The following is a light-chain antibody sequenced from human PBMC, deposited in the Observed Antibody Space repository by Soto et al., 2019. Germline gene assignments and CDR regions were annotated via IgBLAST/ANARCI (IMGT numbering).Light chain of an antibody. CDR2: GAS. J-gene: IGKJ1*01. CDR1: QSVSSY. CDR3: QQYGTSPRT. Sequence: IVLTQSPATLSLSPGARATLSCTASQSVSSYLAWYQQNPGQAPRLLIYGASNRATGIPDKFSGSGSGTDFTLTSSRLEPEDFAVYYCQQYGTSPRTFGQGTKVDIK. V-gene: IGKV3-20*01.